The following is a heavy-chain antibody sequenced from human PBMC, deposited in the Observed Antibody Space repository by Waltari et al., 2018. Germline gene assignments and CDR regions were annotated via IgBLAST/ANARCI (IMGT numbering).Heavy chain of an antibody. CDR1: GYPLTELS. Sequence: QVQLVQSGAEVKKPGASVKVYCKVSGYPLTELSMPGWLQHHGNGLEWLGGFDPEDGETIYAQKFQGRVTMTEDTSTDTAYMGLSSLRSEDTAVYYCATDLFFRTGYSSSGPRVAWGQGTLVTVSS. J-gene: IGHJ4*02. CDR2: FDPEDGET. V-gene: IGHV1-24*01. D-gene: IGHD6-13*01. CDR3: ATDLFFRTGYSSSGPRVA.